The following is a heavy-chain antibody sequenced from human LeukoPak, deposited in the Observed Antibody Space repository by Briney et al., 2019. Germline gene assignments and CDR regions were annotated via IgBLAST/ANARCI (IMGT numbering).Heavy chain of an antibody. D-gene: IGHD3-22*01. J-gene: IGHJ4*02. V-gene: IGHV4-34*01. CDR3: TTLDYDKDY. Sequence: NPSETLSLTCAVYGGSFSGYYWSWIRQPPGKGLEWIGEINHSGSTNYNPSLKSRVTISVDTSKNQFSLKLSSVTAADTAVYYCTTLDYDKDYWGQGTLVTVSS. CDR2: INHSGST. CDR1: GGSFSGYY.